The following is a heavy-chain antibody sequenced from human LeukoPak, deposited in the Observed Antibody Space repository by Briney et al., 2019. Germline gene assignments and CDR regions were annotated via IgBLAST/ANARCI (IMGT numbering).Heavy chain of an antibody. CDR2: INREGSST. CDR1: GFTFTTYW. CDR3: ARDPAPQGWFDS. Sequence: PGGSLRLSCAASGFTFTTYWMHWVRQVPGKGLVWVSRINREGSSTTYADSVKGRFTISRDNAKNILYLQMNSLRAEDTAVYHCARDPAPQGWFDSWGQGTLVTVSS. J-gene: IGHJ5*01. V-gene: IGHV3-74*01.